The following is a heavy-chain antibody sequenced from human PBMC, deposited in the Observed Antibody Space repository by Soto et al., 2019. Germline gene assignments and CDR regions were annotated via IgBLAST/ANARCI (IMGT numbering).Heavy chain of an antibody. J-gene: IGHJ6*02. CDR2: ISYDGSNK. CDR3: ARDLVKRAPTPLWFGELQHLYYYYGMDS. D-gene: IGHD3-10*01. Sequence: GGSLRLSCAASGFTFSSYAMHWVRQAPGKGLEWVAVISYDGSNKYYADSVKGLFTISRSNSKNTLYLQMNSLGAEDTAVYSCARDLVKRAPTPLWFGELQHLYYYYGMDSWGQGTPVTVSS. V-gene: IGHV3-30*04. CDR1: GFTFSSYA.